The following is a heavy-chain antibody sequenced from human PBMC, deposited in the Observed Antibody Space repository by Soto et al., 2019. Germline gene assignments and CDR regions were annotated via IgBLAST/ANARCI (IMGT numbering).Heavy chain of an antibody. CDR1: GGSVRGSY. Sequence: PSETLSLTCAVYGGSVRGSYWSWIRQPPGKGLEWIGEIYHSGSTNYNPSLKSRVTISVDKSKNQFSLKLSSVTAADTAVYYCARCIAAAGPIDYWGQGTLVTVSS. D-gene: IGHD6-13*01. J-gene: IGHJ4*02. V-gene: IGHV4-34*01. CDR3: ARCIAAAGPIDY. CDR2: IYHSGST.